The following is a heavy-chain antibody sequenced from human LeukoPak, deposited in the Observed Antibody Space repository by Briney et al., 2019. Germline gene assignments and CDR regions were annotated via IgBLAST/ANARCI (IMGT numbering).Heavy chain of an antibody. V-gene: IGHV3-21*01. CDR3: ASDYYGSGSYDY. Sequence: GGSLRLSCAASGFTFSSYSMNWVRQAPGKGLEWVSSISSSSSYIYYADSVKGRFTISRDNAKNSLYLQMNSLRAEDTAVYYCASDYYGSGSYDYWGQGTLVTVSS. CDR2: ISSSSSYI. CDR1: GFTFSSYS. D-gene: IGHD3-10*01. J-gene: IGHJ4*02.